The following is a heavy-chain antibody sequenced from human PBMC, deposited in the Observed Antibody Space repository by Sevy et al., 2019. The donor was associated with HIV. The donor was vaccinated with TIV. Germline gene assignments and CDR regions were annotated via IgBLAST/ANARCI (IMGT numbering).Heavy chain of an antibody. J-gene: IGHJ3*02. V-gene: IGHV3-30-3*01. Sequence: GGCLRLSCAASGFTFSSYAMHWVRQAPGKGLEWVAVISYDGSNKYYADSVKGRFTISRDNSKNTLYLQMNSLRAEDTAVYYCARDLQPITTVVVAHDAFDIWGQGTMVTVSS. CDR3: ARDLQPITTVVVAHDAFDI. CDR1: GFTFSSYA. CDR2: ISYDGSNK. D-gene: IGHD3-22*01.